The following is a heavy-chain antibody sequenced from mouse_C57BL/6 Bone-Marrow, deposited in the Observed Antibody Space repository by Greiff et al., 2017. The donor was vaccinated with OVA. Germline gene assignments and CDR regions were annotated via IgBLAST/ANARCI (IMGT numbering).Heavy chain of an antibody. CDR3: ARDHARYYARDC. Sequence: ESGPGLVKPSQSLSLTCSVTGYSITSGYYWNWIRQFPGNKLEWMGYISYDGSNNYNPSLKNRISITRDTSKNPLFLKLNSVTTEDTATYDWARDHARYYARDCWGQGTSVTVSS. V-gene: IGHV3-6*01. CDR1: GYSITSGYY. CDR2: ISYDGSN. J-gene: IGHJ4*01.